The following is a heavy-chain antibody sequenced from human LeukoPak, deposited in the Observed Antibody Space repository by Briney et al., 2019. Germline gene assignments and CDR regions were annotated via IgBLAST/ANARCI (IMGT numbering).Heavy chain of an antibody. J-gene: IGHJ4*02. V-gene: IGHV3-48*04. D-gene: IGHD3-9*01. CDR1: GFAFTNYS. CDR2: ISFGSSAI. CDR3: ARVWVDILTAPDY. Sequence: GRSLRLSCVASGFAFTNYSMNWVRQAPGKGLEWVSHISFGSSAIYYADSVKGRFTISRDNAKNSLYLQMNSLRVEDTAVYYCARVWVDILTAPDYWGQGTLVTVSS.